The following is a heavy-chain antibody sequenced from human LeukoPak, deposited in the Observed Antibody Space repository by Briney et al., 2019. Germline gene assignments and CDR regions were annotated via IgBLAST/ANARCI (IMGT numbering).Heavy chain of an antibody. D-gene: IGHD2-21*01. CDR1: GFTFSSYS. J-gene: IGHJ6*03. CDR2: ISSSSSYI. CDR3: AIFPGLLNYYMDV. V-gene: IGHV3-21*01. Sequence: GGSLRLSCAASGFTFSSYSMNWVRQAPGKGLEWVSSISSSSSYIYYADSVKGRFTISRDNAKNSLYLQMNSLRAEDTAVYYCAIFPGLLNYYMDVSVKGTTVSVS.